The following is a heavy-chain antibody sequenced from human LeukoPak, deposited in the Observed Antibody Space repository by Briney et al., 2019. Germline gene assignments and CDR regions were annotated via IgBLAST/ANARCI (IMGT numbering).Heavy chain of an antibody. V-gene: IGHV1-2*02. Sequence: ASVKVSCKASGYTFTGYYMHWVRQAPGQGLEWMGWINPNSGGTNYAQKLQGRVTMTTDTSTSTAYMELRSLRSDDTAVYYCARGQLVGNWFDPWGQGTLVTVSS. CDR2: INPNSGGT. D-gene: IGHD6-6*01. CDR1: GYTFTGYY. CDR3: ARGQLVGNWFDP. J-gene: IGHJ5*02.